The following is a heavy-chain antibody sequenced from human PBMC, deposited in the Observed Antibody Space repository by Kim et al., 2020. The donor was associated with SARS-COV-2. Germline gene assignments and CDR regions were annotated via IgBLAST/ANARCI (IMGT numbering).Heavy chain of an antibody. J-gene: IGHJ5*02. D-gene: IGHD2-15*01. V-gene: IGHV4-39*01. CDR3: ARQFRRDIVVVVAATLSWFDP. CDR2: IYYSGST. Sequence: IGSIYYSGSTYYNPSLKSRVTISVDTSKNQFSLKLSSVTAADTAVYYCARQFRRDIVVVVAATLSWFDPWGQGTLVTVSS.